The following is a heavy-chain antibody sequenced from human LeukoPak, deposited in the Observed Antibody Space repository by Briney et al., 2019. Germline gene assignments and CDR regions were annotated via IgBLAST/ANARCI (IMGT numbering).Heavy chain of an antibody. D-gene: IGHD2-2*01. V-gene: IGHV3-9*01. CDR1: GFTFDEYA. Sequence: GRSLRLSCAASGFTFDEYAMHWVRQAPGKGLEWVSGITYNSGSIDYTDSVKGRFTISRDNAKNSLYLQMNSLRPEDTALYYCVKDKDIVVVPAAATYYFDYWGQGTLVTVSS. CDR3: VKDKDIVVVPAAATYYFDY. CDR2: ITYNSGSI. J-gene: IGHJ4*02.